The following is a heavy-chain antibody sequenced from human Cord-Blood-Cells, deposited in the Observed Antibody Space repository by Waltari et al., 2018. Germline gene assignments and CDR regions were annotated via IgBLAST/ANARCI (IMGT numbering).Heavy chain of an antibody. CDR1: GGSISSSSYY. CDR2: IYYSGST. Sequence: QLQLQESGPGLVKPSETLSLTCTVSGGSISSSSYYWGWLRQPPGKGLEWIGSIYYSGSTYYNPSLKSRVTISVDTSKNQFSLKLSSVTAADTAVYYCARIDWYFDLWGRGTLVTVSS. J-gene: IGHJ2*01. CDR3: ARIDWYFDL. V-gene: IGHV4-39*07.